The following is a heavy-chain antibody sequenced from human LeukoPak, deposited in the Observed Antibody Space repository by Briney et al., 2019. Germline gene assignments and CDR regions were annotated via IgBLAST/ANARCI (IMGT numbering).Heavy chain of an antibody. CDR1: GGSISSYY. J-gene: IGHJ3*02. D-gene: IGHD6-6*01. Sequence: PSETLSLTCTVSGGSISSYYWSWIRQPAGKGLEWIGRIYTSGSTNYNPSLKSRVTMSVDTSKNQFSLELSSVTAADTAVYYCARDAMLSSGRDAFDIWGQGTMVTVSS. V-gene: IGHV4-4*07. CDR3: ARDAMLSSGRDAFDI. CDR2: IYTSGST.